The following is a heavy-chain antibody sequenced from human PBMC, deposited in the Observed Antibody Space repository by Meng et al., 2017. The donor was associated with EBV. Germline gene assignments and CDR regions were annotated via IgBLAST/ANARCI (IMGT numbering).Heavy chain of an antibody. CDR3: AKGADLAAAGTFWFDP. CDR2: INPDSGGT. CDR1: GYTVTGYY. J-gene: IGHJ5*02. D-gene: IGHD6-13*01. Sequence: HVQPVQSGAEVKKPGASVKVSSQASGYTVTGYYTHWVRQAPGQGLEWMGRINPDSGGTNYAQKFQGRVTMTRDTSISTAYMELSRLRSDDTAVYYCAKGADLAAAGTFWFDPWGQGTLVTVSS. V-gene: IGHV1-2*06.